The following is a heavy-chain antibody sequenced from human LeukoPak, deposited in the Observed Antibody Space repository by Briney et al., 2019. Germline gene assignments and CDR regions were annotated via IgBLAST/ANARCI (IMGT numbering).Heavy chain of an antibody. D-gene: IGHD6-6*01. CDR3: AKDARRAVARPTRFDY. J-gene: IGHJ4*02. Sequence: GRSLRLSCAASGFTFDDYAMHWVRQAPGKGLEWVSGISWNSGSIGDADSVKGRFTISRDNAKNSLYLQMNSLRAEDMALYYCAKDARRAVARPTRFDYWGQGTLVTVSS. V-gene: IGHV3-9*03. CDR2: ISWNSGSI. CDR1: GFTFDDYA.